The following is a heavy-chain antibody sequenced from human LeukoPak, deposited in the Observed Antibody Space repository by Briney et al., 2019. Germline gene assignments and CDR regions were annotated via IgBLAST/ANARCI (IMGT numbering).Heavy chain of an antibody. J-gene: IGHJ6*02. CDR2: IYYSGST. Sequence: SETLSLTCTVSGGSISSSSYYWGWIRQPPGKGLEWIWSIYYSGSTYYNPSLKSRVTISVDTSKNQFSLKLSSVTAADTAVYYCARRRTGTTPYYYGMDVWGQGTTVTVSS. D-gene: IGHD1/OR15-1a*01. CDR3: ARRRTGTTPYYYGMDV. CDR1: GGSISSSSYY. V-gene: IGHV4-39*01.